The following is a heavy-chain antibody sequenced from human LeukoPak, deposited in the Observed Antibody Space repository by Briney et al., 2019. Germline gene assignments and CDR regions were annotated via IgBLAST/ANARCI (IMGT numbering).Heavy chain of an antibody. CDR3: AREGIAAAGTFDY. Sequence: GGSLRLPCAASGFTVSSNNMNWVRQAPGKGLEWVSDIYSGGSTYYADSVKGRFTISRDNSKNTLYLQMNSLRAEDTALYYCAREGIAAAGTFDYWGQGTLVTVSS. D-gene: IGHD6-13*01. V-gene: IGHV3-53*01. CDR1: GFTVSSNN. CDR2: IYSGGST. J-gene: IGHJ4*02.